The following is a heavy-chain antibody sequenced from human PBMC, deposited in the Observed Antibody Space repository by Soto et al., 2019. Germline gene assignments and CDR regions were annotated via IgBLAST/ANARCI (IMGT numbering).Heavy chain of an antibody. V-gene: IGHV4-39*01. D-gene: IGHD1-20*01. J-gene: IGHJ4*02. CDR3: ATSQKGYNWNYFDH. CDR1: GGSISGSYYY. Sequence: SETLSRTCAVPGGSISGSYYYWAWLRQSPGKGPEWIGSVFYTGFTSYNPSLESRVSVSVDTSKSQFSLKLSAVTAADTAVYYCATSQKGYNWNYFDHWGQGALVTVSS. CDR2: VFYTGFT.